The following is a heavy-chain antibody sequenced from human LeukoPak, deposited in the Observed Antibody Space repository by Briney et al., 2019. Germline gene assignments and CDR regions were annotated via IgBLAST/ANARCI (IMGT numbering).Heavy chain of an antibody. Sequence: PSETLSLTCTVSGGSISSSSYYWGWIRQPPGKGLEWIGSIYYSGSTYYNPSLKSRVTISVDTSKNQFSLKLSSVTAADTAVYYCARNSETDWYFDLWGRGTLVTVSS. CDR1: GGSISSSSYY. J-gene: IGHJ2*01. CDR2: IYYSGST. V-gene: IGHV4-39*07. CDR3: ARNSETDWYFDL. D-gene: IGHD2-21*01.